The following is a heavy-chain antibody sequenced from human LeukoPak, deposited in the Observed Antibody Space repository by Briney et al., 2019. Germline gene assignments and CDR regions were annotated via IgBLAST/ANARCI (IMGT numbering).Heavy chain of an antibody. V-gene: IGHV1-2*02. D-gene: IGHD2-2*01. Sequence: GASVKVSCKASGYTFTGYYMHWVRQAPGQGLEWMGWINPNSGVTNYAQKLQGRVTMTRDMSISTAYMELSRLTSDDTAVYYCARLSSSWDDCWGQGTLVTVSS. CDR1: GYTFTGYY. CDR3: ARLSSSWDDC. CDR2: INPNSGVT. J-gene: IGHJ4*02.